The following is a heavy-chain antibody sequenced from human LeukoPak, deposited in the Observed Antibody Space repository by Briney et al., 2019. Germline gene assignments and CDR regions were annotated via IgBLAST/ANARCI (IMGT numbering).Heavy chain of an antibody. J-gene: IGHJ5*02. D-gene: IGHD6-6*01. CDR1: GFTFSIYS. Sequence: GGSLRLSCAASGFTFSIYSMNWVRQAPGKGLEWVSHIGSSGNDIYYADSVKGRFTISRDNAKNSLYLQVNSLTDKDTAVYYCARGPGYSGSWGDWFDPWGQGTLVTVSS. V-gene: IGHV3-48*02. CDR2: IGSSGNDI. CDR3: ARGPGYSGSWGDWFDP.